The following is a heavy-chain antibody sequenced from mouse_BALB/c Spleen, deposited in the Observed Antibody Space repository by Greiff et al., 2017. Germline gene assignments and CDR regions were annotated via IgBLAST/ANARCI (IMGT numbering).Heavy chain of an antibody. J-gene: IGHJ1*01. V-gene: IGHV5-12-1*01. CDR2: ISSGGGST. D-gene: IGHD1-1*01. CDR3: ARHDYYCSDWYFDV. Sequence: EVKLVESGGGLVKPGGSLKLSCAASGFAFSSYDMSWVRQTPEKRLEWVAYISSGGGSTYYPDTVKGRFTISRDNAKNTLYLQMSSLKSEDTAMYYCARHDYYCSDWYFDVWGAGTTVTVSS. CDR1: GFAFSSYD.